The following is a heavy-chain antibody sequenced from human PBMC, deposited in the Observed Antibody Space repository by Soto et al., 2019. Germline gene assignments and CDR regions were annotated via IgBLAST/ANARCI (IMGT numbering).Heavy chain of an antibody. J-gene: IGHJ4*02. CDR2: IYPGDSDT. Sequence: PGESLKISCKGSGYSFTSYWIGWVRQMLGKGLEWMGIIYPGDSDTRYSPSFQGQVTISADKSISTAYLQGSSLKASDTAMYYCARHSTPYDLAAAGTSFDYWGQGTLVTVSS. CDR1: GYSFTSYW. D-gene: IGHD6-13*01. CDR3: ARHSTPYDLAAAGTSFDY. V-gene: IGHV5-51*01.